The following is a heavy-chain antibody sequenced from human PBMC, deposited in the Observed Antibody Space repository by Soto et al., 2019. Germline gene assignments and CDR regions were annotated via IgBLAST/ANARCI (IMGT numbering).Heavy chain of an antibody. Sequence: SETLSLTCAVSGGSISSGGFSWSWIRQPPGKGLEWIGYMYHSGSTYYNPSLKSRVTISIDRSKNQFSLKLSSVTAADTAVYYCARVPDYWVQGILVTVSS. V-gene: IGHV4-30-2*01. D-gene: IGHD2-2*01. CDR3: ARVPDY. CDR1: GGSISSGGFS. CDR2: MYHSGST. J-gene: IGHJ4*02.